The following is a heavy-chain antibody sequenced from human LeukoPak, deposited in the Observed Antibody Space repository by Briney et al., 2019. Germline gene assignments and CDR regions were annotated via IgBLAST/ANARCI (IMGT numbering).Heavy chain of an antibody. Sequence: ASVKVSCKASGYTFTSYGISWVRQAPGQGLEWMGWISAYNGNTNYAQKLQGRVTMTTDTSTSTAYMELRSLRSDDTAVYYCARDPNTYDSSGFDYWGQGTLVTVSS. J-gene: IGHJ4*02. CDR3: ARDPNTYDSSGFDY. CDR2: ISAYNGNT. V-gene: IGHV1-18*01. CDR1: GYTFTSYG. D-gene: IGHD3-22*01.